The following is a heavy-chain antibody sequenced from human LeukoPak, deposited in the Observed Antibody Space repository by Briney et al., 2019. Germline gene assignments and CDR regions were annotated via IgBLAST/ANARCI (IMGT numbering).Heavy chain of an antibody. Sequence: PGGSLRLSCAASGFTFSSYGMHWVRQAPGKGLEWVAVIWYDGSNKYYADSVKGRFTISRDNSKNTLYLQMNSLRAEDTAVYYCAREDGYPGDFDYWGQGTLVTVSS. D-gene: IGHD5-24*01. CDR2: IWYDGSNK. CDR1: GFTFSSYG. V-gene: IGHV3-33*01. CDR3: AREDGYPGDFDY. J-gene: IGHJ4*02.